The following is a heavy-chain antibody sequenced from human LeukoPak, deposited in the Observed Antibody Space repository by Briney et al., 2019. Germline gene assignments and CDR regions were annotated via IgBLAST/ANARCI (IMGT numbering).Heavy chain of an antibody. CDR2: INHSGST. Sequence: PSETLSLTCAVYGGSFSGYYWSWIRQPPGKGLEWIGEINHSGSTNYNPSLKSRVTISVDTSKNQFSLKLSSVTAADTAVYYCARGPPYCGGDCYSSFDCWGQGTLVAVSS. CDR3: ARGPPYCGGDCYSSFDC. D-gene: IGHD2-21*02. J-gene: IGHJ4*02. CDR1: GGSFSGYY. V-gene: IGHV4-34*01.